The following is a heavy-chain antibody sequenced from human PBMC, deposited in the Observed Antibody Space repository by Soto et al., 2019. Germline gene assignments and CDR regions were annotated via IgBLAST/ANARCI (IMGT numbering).Heavy chain of an antibody. J-gene: IGHJ6*02. CDR3: ARDLLSSSWVPHYYYYGMDV. D-gene: IGHD6-13*01. Sequence: QVQLVQSGAEVKKPGSSVKVSCKASGGTFSSYAISWVRQAPGQGLEWMGGIIPIFGTANYAQKFQGRVTITADESTSTAYMELSSLRSEDTAVYYCARDLLSSSWVPHYYYYGMDVLGQGTTVTVSS. CDR2: IIPIFGTA. CDR1: GGTFSSYA. V-gene: IGHV1-69*01.